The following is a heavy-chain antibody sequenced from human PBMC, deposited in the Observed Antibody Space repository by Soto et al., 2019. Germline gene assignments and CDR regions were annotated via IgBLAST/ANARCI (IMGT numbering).Heavy chain of an antibody. D-gene: IGHD3-10*01. CDR2: IYHSGST. V-gene: IGHV4-30-2*01. CDR1: GGSISSGGYS. Sequence: SETLSLTCAVSGGSISSGGYSWSWIRQPPGKGLEWIGYIYHSGSTYYNPSLKSRVTITISIDTSTKQVSLRLSSVTAADTAVYYCGRQGFGPLHGLVDVWGQGTKVTVSS. J-gene: IGHJ6*02. CDR3: GRQGFGPLHGLVDV.